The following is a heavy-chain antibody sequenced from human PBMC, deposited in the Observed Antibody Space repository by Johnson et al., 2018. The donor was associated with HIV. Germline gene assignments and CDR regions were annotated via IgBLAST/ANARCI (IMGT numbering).Heavy chain of an antibody. D-gene: IGHD2-15*01. V-gene: IGHV3-53*01. CDR2: IYSGGST. CDR3: ARDPCTGASCLPGAFDI. J-gene: IGHJ3*02. Sequence: PGKGLEWVSIIYSGGSTYYTDSVKGRFTISRDNSKNTLYLQMNSLRAEDTAMYFCARDPCTGASCLPGAFDIWGQGTLVTVSS.